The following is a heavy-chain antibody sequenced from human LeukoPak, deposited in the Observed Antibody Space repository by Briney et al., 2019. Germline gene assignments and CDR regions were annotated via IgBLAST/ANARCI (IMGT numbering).Heavy chain of an antibody. Sequence: HLGGSLRLSCAASGFTFNNYWMSWVRQAPGKGLEWVANIKQDGSEKYYMDSVKGRFTISRDNAKNSLYLQMSSLRAEDTALYYCARVLGLVGARYFDYWGQGTLVTVSS. CDR1: GFTFNNYW. V-gene: IGHV3-7*01. D-gene: IGHD1-26*01. CDR3: ARVLGLVGARYFDY. J-gene: IGHJ4*02. CDR2: IKQDGSEK.